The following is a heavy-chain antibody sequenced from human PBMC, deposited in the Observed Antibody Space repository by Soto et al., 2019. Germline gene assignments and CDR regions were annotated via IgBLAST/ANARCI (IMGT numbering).Heavy chain of an antibody. Sequence: SVKVSCKASGISFINHYVHWVRQAPGQGLEWMGGINPRSGVTNYAQKFQGRVTITADESTNTAYMELSSLRSEDTAVYYCSRDDSDWFFNWGRGTLVTVSS. J-gene: IGHJ4*02. CDR2: INPRSGVT. V-gene: IGHV1-69*13. CDR3: SRDDSDWFFN. D-gene: IGHD3-9*01. CDR1: GISFINHY.